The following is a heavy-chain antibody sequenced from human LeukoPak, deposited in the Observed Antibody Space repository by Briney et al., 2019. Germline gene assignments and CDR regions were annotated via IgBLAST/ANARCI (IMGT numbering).Heavy chain of an antibody. D-gene: IGHD6-13*01. J-gene: IGHJ4*02. CDR2: IGTAGAT. CDR3: ARGSIAPAGIDY. CDR1: GFTLSNYD. V-gene: IGHV3-13*01. Sequence: GGSLRLSCAASGFTLSNYDMHWVRRVTGKGLEWVSAIGTAGATYYPGSVKGRFTISRENAKNSLYLQINSLRAGDTAVYYCARGSIAPAGIDYWGQGTLVTVSS.